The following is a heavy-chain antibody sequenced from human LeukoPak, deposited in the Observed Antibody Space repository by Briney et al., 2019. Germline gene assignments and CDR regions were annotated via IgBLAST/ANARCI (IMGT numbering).Heavy chain of an antibody. Sequence: GESLKISCKGSGYSFTSYWIGWVRQMPGKGLEWMGIIYPGDSDTRYSPSFQGQVPLPADKSISTAYLQWSSLKASDTSMYYCARLSPPGWYSIYYWGQGTLVTVSS. J-gene: IGHJ4*02. D-gene: IGHD6-19*01. V-gene: IGHV5-51*01. CDR1: GYSFTSYW. CDR2: IYPGDSDT. CDR3: ARLSPPGWYSIYY.